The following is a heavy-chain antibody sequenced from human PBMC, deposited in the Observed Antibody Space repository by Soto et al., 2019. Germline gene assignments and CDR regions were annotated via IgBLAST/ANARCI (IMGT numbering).Heavy chain of an antibody. CDR3: ASQLGYCSGGSCYRVPYYFDY. CDR2: IYPGDSDT. D-gene: IGHD2-15*01. V-gene: IGHV5-51*01. CDR1: GYSFTSYW. Sequence: GEFLKISCKGSGYSFTSYWIGWVRQMPGKGLEWMGIIYPGDSDTRYSPSFQGQVTISADKSISTAYLQWSSLKASDTAMYYCASQLGYCSGGSCYRVPYYFDYWGQGTLVNVSS. J-gene: IGHJ4*02.